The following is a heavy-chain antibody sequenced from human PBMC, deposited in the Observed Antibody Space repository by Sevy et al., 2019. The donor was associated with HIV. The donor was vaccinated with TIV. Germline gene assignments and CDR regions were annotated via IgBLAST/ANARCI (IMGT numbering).Heavy chain of an antibody. D-gene: IGHD3-22*01. CDR3: ATTKDYYDSSGSPFDD. Sequence: ASVKVSCKVSGSTLTRLAIHWVRQAPGKGPEWMGSFDPEDGETIYSQKFQGRVTMTEETSTDTGNMELSSLGSEDTAVYYCATTKDYYDSSGSPFDDWGQGTLVTVSS. J-gene: IGHJ4*02. CDR2: FDPEDGET. V-gene: IGHV1-24*01. CDR1: GSTLTRLA.